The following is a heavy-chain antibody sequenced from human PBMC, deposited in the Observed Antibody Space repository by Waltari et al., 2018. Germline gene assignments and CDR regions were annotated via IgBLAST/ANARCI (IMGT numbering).Heavy chain of an antibody. V-gene: IGHV4-31*03. Sequence: QVQLQESGPGLVKPSQTLSLTCIVPGGPLSSGSYYWSWIRHHTGKALEWIGYIHHSGGTLYNPSLESRATIRVDTSKNQLSLRLNSVSAADTAVYYCARQLNPRAPYFDLWGQGALVTVAS. CDR1: GGPLSSGSYY. CDR2: IHHSGGT. CDR3: ARQLNPRAPYFDL. J-gene: IGHJ4*02.